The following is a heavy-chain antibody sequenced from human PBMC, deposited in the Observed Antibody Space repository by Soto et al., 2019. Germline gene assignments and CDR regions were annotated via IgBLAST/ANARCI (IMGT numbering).Heavy chain of an antibody. CDR3: ARGKDYILTCYYIWRSFDY. CDR1: GFTVSSNY. J-gene: IGHJ4*02. Sequence: EVQLVESGGGLVQPGGSLRLSCAASGFTVSSNYMSWVRQAPGKGLEWVSVIYSGGSTYYADSVKGRFTISRDNSKNPLYLQMNSLRAEDTAVYYCARGKDYILTCYYIWRSFDYWGQGTLVTVSS. V-gene: IGHV3-66*01. CDR2: IYSGGST. D-gene: IGHD3-9*01.